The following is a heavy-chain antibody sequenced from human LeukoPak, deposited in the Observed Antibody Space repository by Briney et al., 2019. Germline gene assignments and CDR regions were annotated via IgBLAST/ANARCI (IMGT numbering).Heavy chain of an antibody. V-gene: IGHV3-23*01. CDR3: AKDNQQYYYDSSGYHLSVPHFDY. D-gene: IGHD3-22*01. CDR1: GFTFSSYG. Sequence: GGSLRLSCAASGFTFSSYGMSWVRQAPGKGLEWVSAISGSGGSTYYADSVKGRFTISRDNSKNTLYLQMNSLRAEDTAVYYCAKDNQQYYYDSSGYHLSVPHFDYWGQGTLVTVSS. CDR2: ISGSGGST. J-gene: IGHJ4*02.